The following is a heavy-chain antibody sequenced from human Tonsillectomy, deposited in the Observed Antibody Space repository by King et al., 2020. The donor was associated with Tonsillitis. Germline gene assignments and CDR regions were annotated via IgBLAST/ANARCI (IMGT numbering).Heavy chain of an antibody. J-gene: IGHJ5*02. Sequence: QLQESGPGLVKPSETLSLTCSVSGASITDYYWSWIRQPPGKGPEWIGYVYYSGSTNYNPSLNSRVTMSIDTSKNQFSLKLTSVTAADTAVYYCASRRGYTSGWYWFDPWGQGTLVTVSS. CDR1: GASITDYY. CDR2: VYYSGST. V-gene: IGHV4-59*03. CDR3: ASRRGYTSGWYWFDP. D-gene: IGHD6-19*01.